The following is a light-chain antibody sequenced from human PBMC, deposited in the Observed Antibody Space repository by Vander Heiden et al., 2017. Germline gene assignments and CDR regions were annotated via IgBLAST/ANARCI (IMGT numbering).Light chain of an antibody. V-gene: IGLV3-25*03. CDR1: ALPLRY. CDR3: QSADSGDAFIA. J-gene: IGLJ2*01. CDR2: RDI. Sequence: SYELTQPPSISVFPGQTATITCSGSALPLRYVYWYHQKPGRAPILVMSRDIGRPSAIPDRFSAYKSGTTATLIISGVHLEDEGDYYCQSADSGDAFIAFGAGT.